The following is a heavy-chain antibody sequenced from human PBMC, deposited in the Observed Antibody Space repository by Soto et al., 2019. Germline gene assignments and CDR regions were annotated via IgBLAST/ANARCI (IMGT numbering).Heavy chain of an antibody. CDR3: ARDRRFGELSDY. Sequence: EVQLVEAGGGLVQPGGSLRLSCAASGFTFRSYSMNWVRQAPGKGLEWVSYISHSSSTIYYTDSVKGRVTISRDNAKNSLYLKMNSLRAEDTAVYYCARDRRFGELSDYWGQGTLVTVST. D-gene: IGHD3-10*01. V-gene: IGHV3-48*01. CDR1: GFTFRSYS. CDR2: ISHSSSTI. J-gene: IGHJ4*02.